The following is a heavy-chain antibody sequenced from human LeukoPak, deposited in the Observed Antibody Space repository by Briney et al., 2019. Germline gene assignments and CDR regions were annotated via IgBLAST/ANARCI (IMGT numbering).Heavy chain of an antibody. V-gene: IGHV1-2*02. D-gene: IGHD5-24*01. CDR1: GYTFTGYY. J-gene: IGHJ3*02. Sequence: ASVKVSCKASGYTFTGYYMHWVRQAPGQGLEWMGWINLNSGGTNYAQKFQGRVTMTRDTSISTAYMELSRLRSDDTAVYYRARMAQDDAFDIWGQGTMVTVSS. CDR3: ARMAQDDAFDI. CDR2: INLNSGGT.